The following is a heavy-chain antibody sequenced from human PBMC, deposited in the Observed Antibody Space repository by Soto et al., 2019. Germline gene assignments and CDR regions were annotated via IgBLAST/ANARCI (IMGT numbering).Heavy chain of an antibody. D-gene: IGHD5-18*01. CDR1: GGTFSSYA. J-gene: IGHJ6*02. CDR3: ARDWGLSSAMVHYGMDV. CDR2: IIPIFGTA. Sequence: QVQLVQSGAEVKKPGSSVKVSCKASGGTFSSYAISWVRQAPGQGLEWMGGIIPIFGTANYAQKFQGRVTITADESTSTAYMELSSMRSEDTAVYYCARDWGLSSAMVHYGMDVWGQGTTVTVSS. V-gene: IGHV1-69*01.